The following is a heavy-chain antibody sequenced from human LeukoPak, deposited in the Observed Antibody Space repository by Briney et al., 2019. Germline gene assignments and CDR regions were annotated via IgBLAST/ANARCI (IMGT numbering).Heavy chain of an antibody. CDR1: GYSFTSYW. J-gene: IGHJ4*02. CDR3: ARGGSYYYDSSTPFDY. D-gene: IGHD3-22*01. CDR2: IYPGDSDT. Sequence: GESLKISCKGSGYSFTSYWIGWVRQMPGKGLEWMGIIYPGDSDTRYSPSFQGQVTISADKSISTAYLQWSSLKASDTAMYYCARGGSYYYDSSTPFDYWGQGTLVTVSS. V-gene: IGHV5-51*01.